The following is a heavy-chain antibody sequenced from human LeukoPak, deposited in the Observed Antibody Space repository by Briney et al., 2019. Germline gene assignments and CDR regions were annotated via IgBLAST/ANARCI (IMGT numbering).Heavy chain of an antibody. D-gene: IGHD3-10*01. CDR1: GFIISDYW. CDR3: ASRESSMARSH. V-gene: IGHV3-7*01. J-gene: IGHJ4*02. CDR2: INEDGSVQ. Sequence: QPGGSLRLSCAASGFIISDYWMNWVRQVPGKGLEWVANINEDGSVQDYVDSVGGRFTISRDNAKNSVYLQMNSLRVEDTAVYYCASRESSMARSHWGQGTLVTVSS.